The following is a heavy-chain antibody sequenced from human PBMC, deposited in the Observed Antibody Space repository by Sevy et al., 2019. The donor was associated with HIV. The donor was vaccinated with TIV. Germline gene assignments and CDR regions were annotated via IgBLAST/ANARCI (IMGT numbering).Heavy chain of an antibody. Sequence: GGSLRLSCAASGFSFSSYSMNWVGQAPGKGLEWVSSITSRSSYIYYADSVKGRFTISRDNAKNSLYLQMNSLRAEDTAVYYCARSWEQQLHDAFDIWGQGTMVTVSS. CDR3: ARSWEQQLHDAFDI. V-gene: IGHV3-21*01. CDR2: ITSRSSYI. CDR1: GFSFSSYS. D-gene: IGHD6-13*01. J-gene: IGHJ3*02.